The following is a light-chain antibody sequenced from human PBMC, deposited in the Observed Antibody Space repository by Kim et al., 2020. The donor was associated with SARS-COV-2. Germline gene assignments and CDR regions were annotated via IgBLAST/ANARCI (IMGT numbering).Light chain of an antibody. J-gene: IGKJ1*01. V-gene: IGKV1-39*01. CDR2: AVS. Sequence: ASVGDRGTITCRASHSVSHFLNWYQQKPGKPPKLLIYAVSTLQGGVPSTFSGSGSGTEFTLTISSLQPEDFATYYCQQSYSTPPTFGQGTKVDIK. CDR3: QQSYSTPPT. CDR1: HSVSHF.